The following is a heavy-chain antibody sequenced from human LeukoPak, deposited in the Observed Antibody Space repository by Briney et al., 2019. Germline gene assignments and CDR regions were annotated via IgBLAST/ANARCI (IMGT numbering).Heavy chain of an antibody. CDR2: ILSSSSYI. D-gene: IGHD3-10*01. CDR1: GFTFSSYS. CDR3: ARALGFGAYDY. Sequence: GGSLRLSCAASGFTFSSYSMNWVRQAPGRGLEWVSFILSSSSYIYYADSVKGRFTISRDNAKNSLYPQMNSLRAEDTAVYYCARALGFGAYDYWGQGTLVTVSS. V-gene: IGHV3-21*01. J-gene: IGHJ4*02.